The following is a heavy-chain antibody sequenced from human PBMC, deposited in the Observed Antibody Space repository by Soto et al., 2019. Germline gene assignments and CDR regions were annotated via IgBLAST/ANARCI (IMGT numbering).Heavy chain of an antibody. CDR2: VYYPGDT. CDR1: SGPDRSHN. J-gene: IGHJ6*02. V-gene: IGHV4-59*08. Sequence: QVQLQQSGPRLVKPSETLSLTCTVSSGPDRSHNWGWIRQPPGRGLEWIGYVYYPGDTAYNPSLRARVTISADPSTNDIALTLNSVPAADTAVCYCVRQGIDYLHGLVDVWGQGTTVSVSS. CDR3: VRQGIDYLHGLVDV. D-gene: IGHD4-17*01.